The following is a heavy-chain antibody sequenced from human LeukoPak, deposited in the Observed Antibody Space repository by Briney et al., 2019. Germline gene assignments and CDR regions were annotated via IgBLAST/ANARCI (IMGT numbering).Heavy chain of an antibody. V-gene: IGHV3-23*01. CDR2: IGGRDGST. CDR1: GFTFSSYG. Sequence: GSLRLSCAASGFTFSSYGMSWVRQAPGKGLEWVSAIGGRDGSTYYTDSVKGRFTISRDNSKNTLYVQMNSLRAEDTAVYYCARDGASGWSYVYWGQGTLVTVSS. CDR3: ARDGASGWSYVY. D-gene: IGHD6-19*01. J-gene: IGHJ4*02.